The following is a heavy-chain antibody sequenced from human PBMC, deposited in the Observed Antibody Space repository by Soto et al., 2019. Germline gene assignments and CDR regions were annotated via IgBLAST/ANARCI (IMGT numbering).Heavy chain of an antibody. CDR3: ARHAPAAGYYYGMDV. J-gene: IGHJ6*02. CDR1: GGTFSSYA. D-gene: IGHD2-2*01. CDR2: IIPIFGTA. Sequence: QVQLVQSGAEVKKPGSSVKVSCKASGGTFSSYAISWVRQAPGQGLEWMGGIIPIFGTANYAQKFQVRVTITADESTSTAYRELSSLRSDDTAVYYCARHAPAAGYYYGMDVWGQGTTVTVSS. V-gene: IGHV1-69*12.